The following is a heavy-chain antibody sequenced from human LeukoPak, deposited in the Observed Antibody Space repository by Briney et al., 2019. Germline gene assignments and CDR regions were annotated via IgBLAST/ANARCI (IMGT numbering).Heavy chain of an antibody. D-gene: IGHD3-16*02. CDR2: IYSGGST. J-gene: IGHJ4*02. CDR1: GFTVSSNY. CDR3: ASSDLSPFDY. Sequence: QTGVSLRLSCAASGFTVSSNYMSWVRQAPGKGLEWVSVIYSGGSTYYADSVKGRFTISRDNSKNTLYLQMNSLRAEDTAVYYCASSDLSPFDYWGQGTLVSVSS. V-gene: IGHV3-53*01.